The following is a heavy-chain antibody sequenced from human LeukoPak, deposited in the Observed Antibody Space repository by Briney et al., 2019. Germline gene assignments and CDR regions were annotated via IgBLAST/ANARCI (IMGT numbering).Heavy chain of an antibody. D-gene: IGHD2/OR15-2a*01. CDR2: INQGGGET. V-gene: IGHV3-7*01. J-gene: IGHJ5*02. Sequence: GGSLRLSCTASGFTFSSFYMSWVRQAPGKGLEWVANINQGGGETNYVDSVKGRFAISRDNAKNSLYLQMNSLRAEDTAVYYCARGKTSQNIVTRKTYNWFDPWGQGTLVTVSS. CDR1: GFTFSSFY. CDR3: ARGKTSQNIVTRKTYNWFDP.